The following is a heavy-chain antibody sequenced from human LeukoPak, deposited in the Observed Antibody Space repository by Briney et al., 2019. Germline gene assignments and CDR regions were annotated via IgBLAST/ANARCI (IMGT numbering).Heavy chain of an antibody. CDR3: ARNTGYYYDSSGSRGYYYYAMDV. CDR2: ISSSSSYI. D-gene: IGHD3-22*01. Sequence: GGSLRLPCAASGFTFSSYSMNWVRQAPGKGLEWVSSISSSSSYIYYADSVKGRFTISRDNAKNSLYLQMNSLRAEDTAVYYCARNTGYYYDSSGSRGYYYYAMDVWGQGTTVTVSS. V-gene: IGHV3-21*01. CDR1: GFTFSSYS. J-gene: IGHJ6*02.